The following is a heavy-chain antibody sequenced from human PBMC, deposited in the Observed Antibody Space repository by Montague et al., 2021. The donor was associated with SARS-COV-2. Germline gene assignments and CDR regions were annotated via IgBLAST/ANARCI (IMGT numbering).Heavy chain of an antibody. CDR2: FSTVGPP. Sequence: TLSLTCSVSGGSINSGSHYWTWIRQPAGGELSGLGGFSTVGPPGTTPPNRGRVPIQGDPPKIQSSLRLHSVPAGATAIYYCAREGPAAAGYFLRWGQGILVTVSS. CDR3: AREGPAAAGYFLR. D-gene: IGHD2-2*01. J-gene: IGHJ1*01. V-gene: IGHV4-61*02. CDR1: GGSINSGSHY.